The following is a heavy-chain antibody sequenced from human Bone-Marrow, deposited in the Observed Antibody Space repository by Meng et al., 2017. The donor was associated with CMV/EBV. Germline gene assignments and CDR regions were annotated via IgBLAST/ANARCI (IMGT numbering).Heavy chain of an antibody. D-gene: IGHD3-22*01. Sequence: GGSLRLSCAASGFTFSSYAMSWVRQAPGKVLEWVSAISGSGGSTYYADSVKGRFTISRDNSKNTLYLQMNSLRAEDTAVYYCAKDQGVYDSSGYYPLGFDYWGQGTLVTVSS. J-gene: IGHJ4*02. CDR1: GFTFSSYA. CDR3: AKDQGVYDSSGYYPLGFDY. CDR2: ISGSGGST. V-gene: IGHV3-23*01.